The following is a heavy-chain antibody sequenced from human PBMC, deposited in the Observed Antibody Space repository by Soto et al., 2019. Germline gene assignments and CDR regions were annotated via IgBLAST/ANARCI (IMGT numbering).Heavy chain of an antibody. CDR3: DNSKNMLYLQMDSLRAEDTAVYYCARDGLHHPGSGSNYNPGWHNGMDV. Sequence: ASVKVSCKASGGTFSSYAISWVRQAPGQGLEWMGGIIPIFGTANYAQKFQGRVTITAAIIWCDGTIEYHEESVEGRFTISRDNSKNMLYLQMDSLRAEDTAVYYCARDGLHHPGSGSNYNPGWHNGMDVWGQGTTVTVSS. D-gene: IGHD1-7*01. J-gene: IGHJ6*02. V-gene: IGHV1-69*13. CDR2: IIPIFGTA. CDR1: GGTFSSYA.